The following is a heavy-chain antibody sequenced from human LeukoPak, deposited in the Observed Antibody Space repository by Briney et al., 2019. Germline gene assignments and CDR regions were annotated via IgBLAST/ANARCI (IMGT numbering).Heavy chain of an antibody. J-gene: IGHJ4*02. Sequence: GESLRLSCAASGFTFSSYAMSWVRQTPGEGPEWVLAISTKGGSTYFADSVKVRFTITRDNSKNTLSLEMNSLRPEDTAVYYCVKGSAGSRPYYFDYWGQGTLLTVSS. D-gene: IGHD6-13*01. CDR3: VKGSAGSRPYYFDY. CDR1: GFTFSSYA. CDR2: ISTKGGST. V-gene: IGHV3-23*01.